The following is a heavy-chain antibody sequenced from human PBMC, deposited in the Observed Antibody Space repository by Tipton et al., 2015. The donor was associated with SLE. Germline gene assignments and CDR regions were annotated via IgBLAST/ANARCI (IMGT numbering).Heavy chain of an antibody. CDR2: FYSGFT. D-gene: IGHD2-21*02. Sequence: TLSLTCAVYGGSFSDYSWNWIRQPAGKGLEWIGRFYSGFTTYNPSLNSRATMSVDTSKNQFSLKLISVTAADTAVYYCARGMVTWRGAIIGVDVWGQGTTVNVSS. CDR1: GGSFSDYS. J-gene: IGHJ6*02. CDR3: ARGMVTWRGAIIGVDV. V-gene: IGHV4-59*10.